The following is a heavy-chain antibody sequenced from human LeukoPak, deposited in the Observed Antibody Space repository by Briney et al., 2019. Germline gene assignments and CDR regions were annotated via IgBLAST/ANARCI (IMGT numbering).Heavy chain of an antibody. V-gene: IGHV3-53*01. J-gene: IGHJ4*02. Sequence: PGGSLRLSCAASGFTVSSNYMNWVRQAPGKGLEWVSVIYSGGSTYYADSVKGRFTISRDNSKNTVYLQMNSLSAEDAAVYYCVKDDGWVQYANWGQGTLVTVSS. CDR1: GFTVSSNY. D-gene: IGHD5-24*01. CDR2: IYSGGST. CDR3: VKDDGWVQYAN.